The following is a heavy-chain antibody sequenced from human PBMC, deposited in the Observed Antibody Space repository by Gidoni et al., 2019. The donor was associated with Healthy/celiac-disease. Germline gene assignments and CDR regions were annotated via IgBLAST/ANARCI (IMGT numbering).Heavy chain of an antibody. CDR3: ATTGEDEIAVAGEVYFDY. CDR1: GFTFSSYW. CDR2: IKQDGSEK. J-gene: IGHJ4*02. Sequence: EVQLVESGGGLVQPGGSLRLSCAASGFTFSSYWMSWVRQAPGKGLEWVANIKQDGSEKYYVDSVKSRFTISRDNAKNSLYLQMNSLRAEDTAVYYCATTGEDEIAVAGEVYFDYWGQGTLVTVSS. V-gene: IGHV3-7*03. D-gene: IGHD6-19*01.